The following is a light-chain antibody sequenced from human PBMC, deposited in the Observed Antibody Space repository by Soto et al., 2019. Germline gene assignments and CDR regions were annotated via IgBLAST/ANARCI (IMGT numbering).Light chain of an antibody. V-gene: IGKV1-33*01. CDR1: QDVSNY. CDR3: QQYDDLPIT. J-gene: IGKJ5*01. CDR2: DAS. Sequence: DIQMTQSPSSLSASLGDRVTITCQASQDVSNYLSWYQQKPGRAPKLLIHDASDLEAGVPSRFSGSGSGTDFIFTISSLQPEDIATYYCQQYDDLPITFGQGTRLEIK.